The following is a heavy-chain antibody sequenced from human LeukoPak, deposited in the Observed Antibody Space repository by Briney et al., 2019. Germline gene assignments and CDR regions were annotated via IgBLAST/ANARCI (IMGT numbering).Heavy chain of an antibody. CDR3: ARDRSYGRRNYFDY. V-gene: IGHV3-11*01. CDR1: GFTFSDYY. D-gene: IGHD5-18*01. J-gene: IGHJ4*02. CDR2: ISSSGSTI. Sequence: KPGGSLRLSCAASGFTFSDYYMSWIRQAPGKGLEWVSYISSSGSTIYYADSVKGRFTISRDNAKNSLYLQMNSLRAEDRAVYYCARDRSYGRRNYFDYWGQGTLVTVSS.